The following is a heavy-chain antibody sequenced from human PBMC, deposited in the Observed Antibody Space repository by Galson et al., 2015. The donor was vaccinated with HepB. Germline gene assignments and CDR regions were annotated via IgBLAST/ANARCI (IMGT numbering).Heavy chain of an antibody. Sequence: TLSLTCAVSGGSISSDAYSWNWIRQPPGKGLEWIANIYHSGSTYYNLSLRSRLTISLDRSNNQFSLRLTSVTAADTAVYYCARGYGGNYDAFQLWGQGIMVTVSS. CDR1: GGSISSDAYS. CDR2: IYHSGST. J-gene: IGHJ3*01. V-gene: IGHV4-30-2*01. D-gene: IGHD4-23*01. CDR3: ARGYGGNYDAFQL.